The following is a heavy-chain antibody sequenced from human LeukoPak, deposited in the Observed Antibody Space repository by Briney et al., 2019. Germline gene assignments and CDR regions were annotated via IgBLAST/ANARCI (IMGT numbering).Heavy chain of an antibody. D-gene: IGHD2-15*01. CDR1: GFTFSSYG. J-gene: IGHJ3*02. CDR2: ISYDGSNK. Sequence: GGSLRLSCAASGFTFSSYGMHWVRQAPGKGLEWVAVISYDGSNKYYADSVKGRFTISRDNSKNTLYLQMNSLRAEDTAVYYCAKLGYCSGGSCSQNDALDIWGQGTMVTVSS. V-gene: IGHV3-30*18. CDR3: AKLGYCSGGSCSQNDALDI.